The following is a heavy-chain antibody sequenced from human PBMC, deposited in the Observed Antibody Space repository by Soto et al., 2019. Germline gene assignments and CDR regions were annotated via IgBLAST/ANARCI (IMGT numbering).Heavy chain of an antibody. D-gene: IGHD4-17*01. CDR2: IYYSGST. CDR1: GGSISNYY. J-gene: IGHJ4*02. Sequence: QVQLQESGPGLVKPSETLSLNCTVSGGSISNYYLSWIRQSPGKGLEWIGYIYYSGSTNYSPSLKSRVTMSVDTSNNQFSLRLTSVTAADTAVYYCARHHFGDPFDNWGQGTLLTVSS. V-gene: IGHV4-59*08. CDR3: ARHHFGDPFDN.